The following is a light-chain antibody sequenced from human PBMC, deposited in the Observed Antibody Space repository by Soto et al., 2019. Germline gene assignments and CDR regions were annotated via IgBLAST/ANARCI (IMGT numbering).Light chain of an antibody. CDR1: QSVSSSY. V-gene: IGKV3-20*01. CDR2: EAS. CDR3: QQYVRSPPSWT. J-gene: IGKJ1*01. Sequence: EIVLTQSPGTLSLSPGERATLSCRASQSVSSSYLAWYQQKIGQPPRLLIFEASSRATCIPDRFSGSGSGTDFTLTISRLEPEDFAVYFWQQYVRSPPSWTFGQGTKVEIK.